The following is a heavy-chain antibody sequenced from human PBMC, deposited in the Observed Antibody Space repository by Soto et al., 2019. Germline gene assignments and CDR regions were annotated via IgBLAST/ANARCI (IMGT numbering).Heavy chain of an antibody. CDR1: GFTFDDYA. D-gene: IGHD5-12*01. V-gene: IGHV3-9*01. CDR2: ISWNSGSI. CDR3: AKAGAVDIVANNFDY. Sequence: EVQLVESGGGLVQPDRSLRLSCAASGFTFDDYAMHWVRQAPGKGLEWVSGISWNSGSIGYADSVKGRFTISRDNAKNSLYLQMNSLRAEDTALYYCAKAGAVDIVANNFDYWGQGTLVTVSS. J-gene: IGHJ4*02.